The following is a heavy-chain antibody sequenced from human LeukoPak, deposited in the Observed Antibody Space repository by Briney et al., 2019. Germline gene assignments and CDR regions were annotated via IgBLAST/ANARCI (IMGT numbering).Heavy chain of an antibody. J-gene: IGHJ4*02. D-gene: IGHD5-12*01. Sequence: GGSLRLSCAASEFTFSTYPMSWVRQAPGKGLEWVSLISDGAATTYYADSVKGRFTIYRDNSKNTLYLQMISLRAEDTAVYYCANLNSGYATDFWGQGTLVTVSS. CDR1: EFTFSTYP. V-gene: IGHV3-23*01. CDR3: ANLNSGYATDF. CDR2: ISDGAATT.